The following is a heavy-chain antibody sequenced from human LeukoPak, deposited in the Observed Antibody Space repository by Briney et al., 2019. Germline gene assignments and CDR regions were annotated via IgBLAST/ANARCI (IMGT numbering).Heavy chain of an antibody. V-gene: IGHV1-8*01. D-gene: IGHD2-2*01. Sequence: ASVKVSCKASGYTFINYDINWERQATGQGLEWMGWMNPNTGNTGYAQKFQGRVTMTRNTSISAAYMELSSLRSEDTAVYYCARGNLGYCSGTSCYAVDYWGQGTLVTVSS. CDR1: GYTFINYD. J-gene: IGHJ4*02. CDR3: ARGNLGYCSGTSCYAVDY. CDR2: MNPNTGNT.